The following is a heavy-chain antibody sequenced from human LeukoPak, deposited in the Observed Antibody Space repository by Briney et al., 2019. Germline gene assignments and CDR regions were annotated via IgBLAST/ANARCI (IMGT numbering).Heavy chain of an antibody. CDR3: ARGARFGGVIVHLDY. Sequence: SETLSLTCTVSGGSISSSSYYWGWIRQPPGKGLEWIGSIYYSGSTYYNPSLKSRVTISVDTSKNQFSLKLSSVTAADTAVYYCARGARFGGVIVHLDYWGQGTLVTVSS. V-gene: IGHV4-39*01. J-gene: IGHJ4*02. CDR1: GGSISSSSYY. CDR2: IYYSGST. D-gene: IGHD3-16*02.